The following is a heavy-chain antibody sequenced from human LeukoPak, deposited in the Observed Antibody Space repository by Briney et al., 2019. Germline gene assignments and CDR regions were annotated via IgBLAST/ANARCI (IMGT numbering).Heavy chain of an antibody. Sequence: PGGSLRLSCAASGFTFSSYAMSWVRQAPGKGLEWGSAISGSGGSTYYADSVKGRFTISRDNSKNTLYLQMNSLRAEDTAVYYCAKDWYSSSWFDYWGQGTLVTVSS. CDR3: AKDWYSSSWFDY. CDR1: GFTFSSYA. J-gene: IGHJ4*02. V-gene: IGHV3-23*01. D-gene: IGHD6-13*01. CDR2: ISGSGGST.